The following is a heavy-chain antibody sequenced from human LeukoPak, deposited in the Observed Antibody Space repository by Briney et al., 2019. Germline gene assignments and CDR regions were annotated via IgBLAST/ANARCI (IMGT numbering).Heavy chain of an antibody. V-gene: IGHV3-48*04. CDR1: GFTFSSYS. Sequence: GGSLRLSCAASGFTFSSYSMNWVRQAPGKGLEWVSYISSSSSTIYYADSVKGRFTISRDNAKNSLYLQMNSLRAEDTAVYYCARDGSGSFDYWGQGTLVTVSS. J-gene: IGHJ4*02. CDR3: ARDGSGSFDY. D-gene: IGHD3-10*01. CDR2: ISSSSSTI.